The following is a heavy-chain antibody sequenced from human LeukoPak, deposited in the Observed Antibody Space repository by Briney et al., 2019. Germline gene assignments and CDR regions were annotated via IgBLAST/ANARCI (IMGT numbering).Heavy chain of an antibody. CDR3: ARVRWELLLYYYMDV. V-gene: IGHV3-7*01. CDR2: IKQDGSEK. Sequence: GGPRRLSCAASGFTFRSYWMSWVRQAPGKGLEWVANIKQDGSEKYYVDSVKGRFTISRDNAKNSLYLQMNSLRAEDTAVYYCARVRWELLLYYYMDVWGKGTTVTVSS. J-gene: IGHJ6*03. CDR1: GFTFRSYW. D-gene: IGHD1-26*01.